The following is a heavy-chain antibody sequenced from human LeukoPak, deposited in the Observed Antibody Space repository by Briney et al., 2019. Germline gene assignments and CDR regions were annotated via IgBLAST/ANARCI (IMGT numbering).Heavy chain of an antibody. CDR1: GYTFTSYE. CDR2: TNPNSGNT. Sequence: ASVKVSCKASGYTFTSYEINWVRQATGQGLEWMGWTNPNSGNTGYAQKFQGRVTMARNTSISTAYMELSSLRSDDTAAYYCARSGHGGIDYWGQGTLVTVSS. V-gene: IGHV1-8*01. CDR3: ARSGHGGIDY. J-gene: IGHJ4*02. D-gene: IGHD4-23*01.